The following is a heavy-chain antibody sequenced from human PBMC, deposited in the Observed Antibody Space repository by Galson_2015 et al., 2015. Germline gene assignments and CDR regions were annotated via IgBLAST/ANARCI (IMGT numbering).Heavy chain of an antibody. Sequence: SLRLSCAASGFILSRYAMTWVRQSSGTGLEWVSTITSSGDIIRYADSVKGRFTTSRDNSRNTLFLQMSSLRVDDTAIYYCAKDPNGDYVGAFETWGHGTLVTVSS. CDR1: GFILSRYA. CDR3: AKDPNGDYVGAFET. V-gene: IGHV3-23*01. J-gene: IGHJ3*02. CDR2: ITSSGDII. D-gene: IGHD4-17*01.